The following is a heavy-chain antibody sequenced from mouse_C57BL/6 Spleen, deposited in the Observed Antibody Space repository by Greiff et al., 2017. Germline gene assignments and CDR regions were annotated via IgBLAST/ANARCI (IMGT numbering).Heavy chain of an antibody. CDR1: GYTFTSYW. CDR2: INPSNGGT. J-gene: IGHJ2*01. D-gene: IGHD1-1*01. Sequence: QVQLKQPGTELVKPGASVKLSCKASGYTFTSYWMHWVKQRPGQGLEWIGNINPSNGGTNYNEKFKSKATLTVDKSSSTAYMQLSSLTSEDSAVSYCARSGGSSYFDYWGQGTTLTVSS. V-gene: IGHV1-53*01. CDR3: ARSGGSSYFDY.